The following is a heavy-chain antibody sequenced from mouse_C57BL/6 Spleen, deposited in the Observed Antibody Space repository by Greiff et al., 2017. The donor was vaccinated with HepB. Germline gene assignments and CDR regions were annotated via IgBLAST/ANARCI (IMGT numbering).Heavy chain of an antibody. CDR3: VREPIYLYYFDY. CDR1: GFTFNTYA. D-gene: IGHD2-1*01. J-gene: IGHJ2*01. Sequence: EVQGVESGGGLVQPKGSLKLSCAASGFTFNTYAMHWVRQAPGKGLEWVARIRSKSSNYATYYADSVKDRFTISRDDSQSMLYLQMNNLKTEDTAMYYCVREPIYLYYFDYWGQGTTLTVSS. V-gene: IGHV10-3*01. CDR2: IRSKSSNYAT.